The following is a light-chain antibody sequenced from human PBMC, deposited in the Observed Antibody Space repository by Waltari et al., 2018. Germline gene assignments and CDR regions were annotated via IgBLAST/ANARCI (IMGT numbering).Light chain of an antibody. J-gene: IGKJ3*01. V-gene: IGKV3-11*01. CDR3: QQRGA. CDR1: QSVSSY. Sequence: EIVVTQSPATVSLSQGERATLSCRASQSVSSYLAWYQQKPGQPPRLVIYDASNRATGIPARFSGSGSGTDFSLTISSLEPEDFAVYYCQQRGAFGPGTKV. CDR2: DAS.